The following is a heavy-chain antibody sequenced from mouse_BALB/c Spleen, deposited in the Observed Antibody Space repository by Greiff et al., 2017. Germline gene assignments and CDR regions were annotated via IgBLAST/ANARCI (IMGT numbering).Heavy chain of an antibody. Sequence: EVMLVESGGGLVKPGGSLKLSCAASGFTFSSYAMSWVRQTPEKRLEWVATISSGGSYTYYPDSVKGRFTISRDNAKNTLYLQMSSLRSEDTAMYYCARHGYDVNYFDYWGQGTTLTVSS. J-gene: IGHJ2*01. CDR2: ISSGGSYT. CDR1: GFTFSSYA. V-gene: IGHV5-9-3*01. CDR3: ARHGYDVNYFDY. D-gene: IGHD2-14*01.